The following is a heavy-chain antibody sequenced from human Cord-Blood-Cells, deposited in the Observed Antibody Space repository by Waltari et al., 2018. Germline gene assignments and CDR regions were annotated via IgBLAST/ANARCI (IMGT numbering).Heavy chain of an antibody. CDR2: INHSGST. CDR3: ARREANWGGEGNWFDP. D-gene: IGHD7-27*01. J-gene: IGHJ5*02. CDR1: GGSFSGYY. V-gene: IGHV4-34*01. Sequence: QVQLQQWGAGLLKPSETLSLTCAVYGGSFSGYYWSWIRQPPGKGLEWIGEINHSGSTNCYPSLKSRVTISVDTSKNQFSLKLSSVTAADTAVYYCARREANWGGEGNWFDPWGQGTLVTVSS.